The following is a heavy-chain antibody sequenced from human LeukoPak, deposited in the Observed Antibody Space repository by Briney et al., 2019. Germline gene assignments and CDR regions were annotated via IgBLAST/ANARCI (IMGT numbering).Heavy chain of an antibody. CDR3: ARHLRDTPDSWIDY. J-gene: IGHJ4*02. V-gene: IGHV4-59*08. CDR2: IYYSGST. CDR1: GGSISSYY. Sequence: PSGTLSLTCTVSGGSISSYYWSWIRQPPGKGLEWIGYIYYSGSTNYNPSLKSRVTISVDTSKNQFSLKLSSVTAADTAVYYCARHLRDTPDSWIDYWSQGTLVTVSS. D-gene: IGHD1-1*01.